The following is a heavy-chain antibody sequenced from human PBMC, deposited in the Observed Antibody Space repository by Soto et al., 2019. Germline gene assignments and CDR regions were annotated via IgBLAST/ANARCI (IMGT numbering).Heavy chain of an antibody. V-gene: IGHV1-24*01. CDR1: GYTLTELS. CDR2: FDPEDGET. CDR3: ATWGYSSGWSRFDY. J-gene: IGHJ4*02. D-gene: IGHD6-19*01. Sequence: ASVKVSCKVSGYTLTELSMHWVRQAPGKGLEWMGGFDPEDGETIYAQKFQGRVTMTEDTSTDTAYMELRSLRSEDTAVYYCATWGYSSGWSRFDYWVQGTLVTVSS.